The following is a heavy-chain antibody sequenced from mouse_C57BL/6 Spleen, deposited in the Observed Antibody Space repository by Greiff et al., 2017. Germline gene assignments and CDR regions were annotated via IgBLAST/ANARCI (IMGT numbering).Heavy chain of an antibody. CDR2: INPNNGGT. D-gene: IGHD1-1*01. Sequence: VQLKQSGPALVKPGASVKMSCKASGYTFTDYNMHWVKQSHGKSLEWIGYINPNNGGTSYNQKFKGKATLTVNKSSSTAYMELRSLTSEDSAVYYCARDLITTVVATGYFDYWGQGTTLTVSS. V-gene: IGHV1-22*01. CDR3: ARDLITTVVATGYFDY. J-gene: IGHJ2*01. CDR1: GYTFTDYN.